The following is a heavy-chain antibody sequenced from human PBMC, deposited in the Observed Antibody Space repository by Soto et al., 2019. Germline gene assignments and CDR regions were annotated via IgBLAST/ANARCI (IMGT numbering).Heavy chain of an antibody. J-gene: IGHJ4*02. CDR1: GFTFSSYA. Sequence: PGGSLRLSCAASGFTFSSYAMHWVRQAPGKGLEWVAVISYDGSNKYYADSVKGRFTISRDNSKNTLYLQMNSLRVEDTAVYYSARDFTADGIPVTNLFDYWGQGFLVTVSS. D-gene: IGHD2-2*02. V-gene: IGHV3-30-3*01. CDR3: ARDFTADGIPVTNLFDY. CDR2: ISYDGSNK.